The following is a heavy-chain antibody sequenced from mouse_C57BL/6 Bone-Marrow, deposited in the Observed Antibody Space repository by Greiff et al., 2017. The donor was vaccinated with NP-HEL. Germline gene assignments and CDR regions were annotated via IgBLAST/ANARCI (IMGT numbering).Heavy chain of an antibody. CDR1: GFTFSDYY. CDR3: ARDRYFDV. CDR2: INYDGSST. Sequence: EVQLVESEGGLVQPGSSMKLSCTASGFTFSDYYMAWVRQVPEKGLEWVANINYDGSSTYYLDSLKSRFIISRDNAKNNLYLQMSSLKSEDTATYYCARDRYFDVWGTGTTVTVSS. J-gene: IGHJ1*03. V-gene: IGHV5-16*01.